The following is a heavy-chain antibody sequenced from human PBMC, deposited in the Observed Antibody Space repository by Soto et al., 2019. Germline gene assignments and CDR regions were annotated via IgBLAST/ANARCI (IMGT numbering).Heavy chain of an antibody. CDR1: GGTFSTYT. J-gene: IGHJ5*02. V-gene: IGHV1-69*01. Sequence: QVQLVQSGAEVKKPGSSVKVSCKSSGGTFSTYTLAWVRQAPGQGLEWVGGIIPIFGTANYPQKFKGRFKLAAEEATSTAYMELSRLRSEDTAVYYSAGYQDSSRYWNSCLDPWGQGTLVTVSS. CDR2: IIPIFGTA. CDR3: AGYQDSSRYWNSCLDP. D-gene: IGHD3-22*01.